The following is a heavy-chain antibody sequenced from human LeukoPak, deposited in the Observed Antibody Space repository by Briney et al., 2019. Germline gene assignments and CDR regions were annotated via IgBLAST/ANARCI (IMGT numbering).Heavy chain of an antibody. CDR3: ARDLSGDGDDRNWFDP. CDR1: GFTLCIYW. CDR2: IKQDGSEK. D-gene: IGHD4-17*01. J-gene: IGHJ5*02. V-gene: IGHV3-7*01. Sequence: GGCLRLSCAVSGFTLCIYWTSWVRQAPRRGVEWGANIKQDGSEKYYVDTVKGRFTISRENAKNSLYLQMNSLRAEDTAVYYCARDLSGDGDDRNWFDPWGQGTLVTVSS.